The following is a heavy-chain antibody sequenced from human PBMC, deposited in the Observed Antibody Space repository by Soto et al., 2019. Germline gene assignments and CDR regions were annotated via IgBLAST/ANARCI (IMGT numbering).Heavy chain of an antibody. CDR3: ARGVGWSPLWDS. J-gene: IGHJ4*02. Sequence: QVQLVQSGGGLVKPGGSLTLSCAASGFTFSDYYMSWIRQTPGKGLEWVSYISATKNYTDYADSVKGRFTISRDNARNSVYLQMNSLRVEDTGIYYCARGVGWSPLWDSWGQGTLVTVSS. CDR1: GFTFSDYY. CDR2: ISATKNYT. D-gene: IGHD2-21*01. V-gene: IGHV3-11*05.